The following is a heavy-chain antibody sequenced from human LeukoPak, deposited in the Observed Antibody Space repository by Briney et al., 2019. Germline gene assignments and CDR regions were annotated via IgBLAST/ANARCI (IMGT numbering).Heavy chain of an antibody. CDR3: ARVSGYSTGWSSFDY. CDR2: ISSSGSTI. V-gene: IGHV3-48*03. D-gene: IGHD6-19*01. Sequence: PGGSLRLSCAASGFTFSSYEMNWVRQAPGKGLEWVSYISSSGSTIYYADSVKGRFTISRDNAKNSLYLHMNSLRSEDTALYYCARVSGYSTGWSSFDYWGQGALVIVSS. J-gene: IGHJ4*02. CDR1: GFTFSSYE.